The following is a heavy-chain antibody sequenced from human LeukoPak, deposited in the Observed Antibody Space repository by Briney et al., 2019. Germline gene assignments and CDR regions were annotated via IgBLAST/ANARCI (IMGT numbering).Heavy chain of an antibody. Sequence: ASVKVSCKASGYTFTGYYMHWVRPAPGQGLEWMGWINPNSGGTNYAQKFQGRVTMTRDTSISTAYMELSRLRSDDTAVYYCARGRRILGGPENAGDFFDYWGQGTLVIVSS. J-gene: IGHJ4*01. CDR2: INPNSGGT. V-gene: IGHV1-2*02. CDR3: ARGRRILGGPENAGDFFDY. D-gene: IGHD3-16*01. CDR1: GYTFTGYY.